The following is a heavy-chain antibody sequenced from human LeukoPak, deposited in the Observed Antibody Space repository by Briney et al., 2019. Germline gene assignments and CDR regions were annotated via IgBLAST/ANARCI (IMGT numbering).Heavy chain of an antibody. J-gene: IGHJ4*02. CDR3: AGAASVRGVSY. Sequence: PGGSLRLSCAASGFTFSSYWTHWVRQAPGKGPLWVSHINGDGSTTNYADSVKGRFTISRDNAKNTLYLQMNSLRAEDTAVYYCAGAASVRGVSYWGQGTLVTVSS. D-gene: IGHD3-10*01. CDR2: INGDGSTT. V-gene: IGHV3-74*01. CDR1: GFTFSSYW.